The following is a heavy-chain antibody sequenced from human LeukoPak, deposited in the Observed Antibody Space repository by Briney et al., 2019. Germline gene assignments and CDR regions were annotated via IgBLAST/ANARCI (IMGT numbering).Heavy chain of an antibody. V-gene: IGHV4-34*01. Sequence: SETLSLTCAVYGGSFSGYYWSWIRQPPGKGLEWIGEINHSGSTNYNPSLKSRVTISVDTSKNQFSLKLSSVTAADTAMYYCARASYGDYGYWGQGTLVTVSS. CDR1: GGSFSGYY. CDR2: INHSGST. CDR3: ARASYGDYGY. D-gene: IGHD4-17*01. J-gene: IGHJ4*02.